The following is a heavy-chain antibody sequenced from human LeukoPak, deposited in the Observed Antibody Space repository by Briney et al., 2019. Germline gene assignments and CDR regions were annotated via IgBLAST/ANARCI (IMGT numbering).Heavy chain of an antibody. Sequence: GGSLRLSCAASGFKFSTYAMSWVRQAPGKGLEWVSCINGRGVSTYYADSVKGRFTISRVNSKNTLYLHMSSLRADDTAIYYCAREAYYDCSGSLDYWGQGTLVTVSS. J-gene: IGHJ4*02. CDR3: AREAYYDCSGSLDY. D-gene: IGHD3-22*01. CDR1: GFKFSTYA. CDR2: INGRGVST. V-gene: IGHV3-23*01.